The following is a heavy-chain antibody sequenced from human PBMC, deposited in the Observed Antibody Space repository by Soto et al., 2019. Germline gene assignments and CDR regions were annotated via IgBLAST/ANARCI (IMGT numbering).Heavy chain of an antibody. CDR3: ARAFPYYESSDSYFDY. V-gene: IGHV4-39*01. D-gene: IGHD3-16*01. J-gene: IGHJ4*02. CDR2: IHYSGRT. CDR1: GGSINNDKYY. Sequence: PSETLSLTCTVSGGSINNDKYYWGWIRQSPGTGLEWIGSIHYSGRTDDNPSLKSRVTISVDTSKNQFSLHLNSVTPEDTAVYYCARAFPYYESSDSYFDYWGQGALVTVSS.